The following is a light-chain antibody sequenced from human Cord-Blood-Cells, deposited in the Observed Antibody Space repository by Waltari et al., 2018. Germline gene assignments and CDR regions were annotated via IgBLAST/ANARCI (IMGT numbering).Light chain of an antibody. V-gene: IGLV1-47*01. Sequence: QSVLTQPPSASGTPGQRVTISCSGSRSPTRSTYVYWYQQLPGTAPNLLIYRNNQRPSGVPDRFSGSKSGTSAALAISGLRSEDEADYYCAAWDDSLSGWVFGGGTKLTVL. J-gene: IGLJ3*02. CDR2: RNN. CDR3: AAWDDSLSGWV. CDR1: RSPTRSTY.